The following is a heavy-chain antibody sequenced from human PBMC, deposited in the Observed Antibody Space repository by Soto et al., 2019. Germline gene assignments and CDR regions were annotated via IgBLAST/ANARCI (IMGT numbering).Heavy chain of an antibody. V-gene: IGHV3-23*01. Sequence: PGRSLRLSCVASGFTFRSYVMSWVRQAPGKGLDWISAISGSAFSTYHADSVKDRFAISRDNSKNTLFLQMNSLRADDTGVYYCAKGSASASPYYFDSWGQGTLVTVSS. CDR1: GFTFRSYV. CDR2: ISGSAFST. J-gene: IGHJ4*02. CDR3: AKGSASASPYYFDS.